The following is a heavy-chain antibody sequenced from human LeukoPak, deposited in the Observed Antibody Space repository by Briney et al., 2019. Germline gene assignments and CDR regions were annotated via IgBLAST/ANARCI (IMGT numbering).Heavy chain of an antibody. D-gene: IGHD3-22*01. J-gene: IGHJ4*02. V-gene: IGHV4-59*01. CDR2: IYYSGST. CDR1: GGSISSYY. Sequence: SETLSLTCTVSGGSISSYYWSWIRQPPGKGLEWIGYIYYSGSTNYNPSLKSRVTISVDTSKNQFSLKLSSVTAADTAVYYCARGYYYDSSGYFPTFDYWGQRTLVTVSS. CDR3: ARGYYYDSSGYFPTFDY.